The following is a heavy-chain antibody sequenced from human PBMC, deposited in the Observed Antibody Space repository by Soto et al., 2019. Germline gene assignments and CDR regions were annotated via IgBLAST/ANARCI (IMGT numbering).Heavy chain of an antibody. CDR3: ASRYSSSSLWFDP. D-gene: IGHD6-6*01. V-gene: IGHV1-69*01. J-gene: IGHJ5*02. CDR1: GGTFSSYA. CDR2: IIPIFGTA. Sequence: QVQLVQSGAEVKKPGSSVKVSCKASGGTFSSYAISWVRQAPGQGLEWMGGIIPIFGTANYAPKFQGRVTITADESRSTDYMELSSLSSEDTAVYYCASRYSSSSLWFDPWGQGTLVTVSS.